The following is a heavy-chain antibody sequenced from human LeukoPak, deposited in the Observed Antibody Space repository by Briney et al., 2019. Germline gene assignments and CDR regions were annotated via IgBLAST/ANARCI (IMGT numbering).Heavy chain of an antibody. CDR2: IIPIFGTA. Sequence: SVKVSCKASGGTYSSYAISWVRQAPGQGLEWMGGIIPIFGTANYAQKFQGRVTITTDESTSTAYMELSSLRSEDTAVYYCARGADFWSGYYVYWGQGTLVTVSS. V-gene: IGHV1-69*05. CDR3: ARGADFWSGYYVY. J-gene: IGHJ4*02. CDR1: GGTYSSYA. D-gene: IGHD3-3*01.